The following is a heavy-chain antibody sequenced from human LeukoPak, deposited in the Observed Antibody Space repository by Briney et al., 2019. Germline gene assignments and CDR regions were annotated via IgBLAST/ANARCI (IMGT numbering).Heavy chain of an antibody. CDR1: GGSISSGGSY. V-gene: IGHV4-31*03. D-gene: IGHD3-22*01. CDR2: IYYSGST. Sequence: SETLSLTCTVSGGSISSGGSYWSWIRQHPGKGLEWIGYIYYSGSTYYNPSLKSRVTISVDTSKNQFSLKLSSVTAADTAVYYCAGGSDSSGYYYDYWGQGTLVTVSS. J-gene: IGHJ4*02. CDR3: AGGSDSSGYYYDY.